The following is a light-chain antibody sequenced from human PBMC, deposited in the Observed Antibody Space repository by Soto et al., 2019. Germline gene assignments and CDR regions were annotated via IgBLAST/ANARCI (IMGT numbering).Light chain of an antibody. CDR2: DVT. J-gene: IGLJ1*01. CDR1: SSDVGGYDY. CDR3: ISYASINTYV. V-gene: IGLV2-14*01. Sequence: QSVLTQPASVSGSPGQSITLSCTGTSSDVGGYDYVSWYQQHPGKAPKLMIYDVTNRPSGVSNRFSGSKSGNTASLTISGLQAEDEADYYCISYASINTYVFGTGTKLTVL.